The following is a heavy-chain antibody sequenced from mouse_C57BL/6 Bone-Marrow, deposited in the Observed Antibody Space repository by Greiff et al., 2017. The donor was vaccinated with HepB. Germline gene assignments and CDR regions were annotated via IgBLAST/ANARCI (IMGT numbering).Heavy chain of an antibody. CDR1: GFNIKNTY. V-gene: IGHV14-3*01. CDR2: IDPANGNT. CDR3: ACLLSRAMDD. J-gene: IGHJ4*01. D-gene: IGHD2-10*01. Sequence: VHVKQSVAELVRPGASVKLSCTASGFNIKNTYMHWVKQRPEQGLEWIGRIDPANGNTKYAPKFKGKATITADTSSNTAYLQLSSLTSEDTAIEYCACLLSRAMDDWGQGTSVTVSS.